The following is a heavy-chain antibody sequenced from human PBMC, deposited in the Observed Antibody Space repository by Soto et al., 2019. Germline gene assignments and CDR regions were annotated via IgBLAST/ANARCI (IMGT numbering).Heavy chain of an antibody. CDR2: IFHSGTT. CDR1: GGSINDNW. Sequence: SETLSLTCAVSGGSINDNWWSWVRQPPGKGLEWIGEIFHSGTTYYKPSLKSRVIISLDKSASQISLTLNSVTAADTAVYYCAAVRYNWDRWYYFDYWGQGTLVTVSS. D-gene: IGHD1-1*01. V-gene: IGHV4-4*02. CDR3: AAVRYNWDRWYYFDY. J-gene: IGHJ4*02.